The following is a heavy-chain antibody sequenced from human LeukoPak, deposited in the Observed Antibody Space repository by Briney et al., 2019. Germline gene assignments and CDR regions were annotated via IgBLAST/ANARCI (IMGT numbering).Heavy chain of an antibody. Sequence: ASVKVSCKASGGTFSSYTISWVRQAPGQGLEWMGGIIPLFGTPDYAQKFQDRLTITADKSTSTAYMELSSLRSEDTAVYYCARAPEIWFGDPQTPWGQGTLVTVSS. J-gene: IGHJ5*02. CDR2: IIPLFGTP. D-gene: IGHD3-10*01. V-gene: IGHV1-69*06. CDR3: ARAPEIWFGDPQTP. CDR1: GGTFSSYT.